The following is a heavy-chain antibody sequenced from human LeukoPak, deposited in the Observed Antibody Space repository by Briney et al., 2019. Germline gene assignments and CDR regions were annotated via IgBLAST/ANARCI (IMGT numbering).Heavy chain of an antibody. J-gene: IGHJ6*02. D-gene: IGHD3-3*01. CDR2: ISAYNGNT. CDR1: GYTFTSYG. V-gene: IGHV1-18*01. Sequence: GASVKVSCKASGYTFTSYGISWVRQAPGQGLEWTGWISAYNGNTNYAQKLQGRVTMTTDTSTSTAYMELRSLRSDDTAVYYCARGYDFWSGHPYGMDVWGQGTTVTVSS. CDR3: ARGYDFWSGHPYGMDV.